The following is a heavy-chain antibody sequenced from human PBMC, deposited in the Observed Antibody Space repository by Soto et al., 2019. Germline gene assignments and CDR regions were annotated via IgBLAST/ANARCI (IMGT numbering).Heavy chain of an antibody. CDR3: ARDSVTMVRGVRGGAFDI. CDR2: IKQDGSEK. Sequence: GGSLRLSCAASGFTFSSYWMSWVRQAPGKGLEWVANIKQDGSEKYYVDSVKGRFTISRDNAKNSLYLQMNSLRAEDTAVYYCARDSVTMVRGVRGGAFDIWGQGTMVTVSS. D-gene: IGHD3-10*01. J-gene: IGHJ3*02. V-gene: IGHV3-7*01. CDR1: GFTFSSYW.